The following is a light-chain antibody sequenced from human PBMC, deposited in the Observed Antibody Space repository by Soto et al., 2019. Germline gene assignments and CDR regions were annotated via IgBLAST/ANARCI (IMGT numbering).Light chain of an antibody. V-gene: IGKV3-20*01. J-gene: IGKJ1*01. CDR2: GAS. CDR3: QQYGSSPWT. Sequence: EVVLTQSPGTLSLSPGERATLSCRASQSVRSDYLAWYQQKPGQAPRLHIYGASTRATGIPDRFSGSGSGTDFTLTISRLEPEDFAVYYCQQYGSSPWTFGQGTKVDIK. CDR1: QSVRSDY.